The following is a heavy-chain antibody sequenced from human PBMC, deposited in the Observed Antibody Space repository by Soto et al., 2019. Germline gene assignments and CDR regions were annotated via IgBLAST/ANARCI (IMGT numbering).Heavy chain of an antibody. Sequence: QMQLVQSGPEVKKPGTSVKVSCKASGFTFTISAVQWVRQARGQRLEWIGWIVVGSGNTNYAQKFQERVTITRDMSTSTAYMELSSLRSEDTAVYYCARTAMVMGWFDPWGQGTLVTVSS. V-gene: IGHV1-58*01. CDR1: GFTFTISA. J-gene: IGHJ5*02. CDR3: ARTAMVMGWFDP. CDR2: IVVGSGNT. D-gene: IGHD5-18*01.